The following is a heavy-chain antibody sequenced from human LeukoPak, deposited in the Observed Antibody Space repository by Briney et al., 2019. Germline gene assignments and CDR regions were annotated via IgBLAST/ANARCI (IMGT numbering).Heavy chain of an antibody. V-gene: IGHV4-31*09. CDR2: IYYSGST. CDR1: GGSISSGGYY. CDR3: IQQVHAKAYYYMDV. Sequence: SETLSLTCTVSGGSISSGGYYWSWIRQHPGKGLEWIGYIYYSGSTYYNPSLKSRVTISVDTSKNQFSLKLSSVTTADTAVYYCIQQVHAKAYYYMDVWGKGTTVTVSS. D-gene: IGHD6-13*01. J-gene: IGHJ6*03.